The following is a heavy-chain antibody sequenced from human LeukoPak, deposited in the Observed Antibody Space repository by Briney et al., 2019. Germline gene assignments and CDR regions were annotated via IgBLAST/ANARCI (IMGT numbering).Heavy chain of an antibody. D-gene: IGHD2-2*01. CDR3: ARLLPATVDAFDI. J-gene: IGHJ3*02. CDR1: GGSISSYY. CDR2: IYYSGST. Sequence: SETLSLTCPVSGGSISSYYWSWIRQPPGKGLEWIGYIYYSGSTNYNPSLKSRVTISVDTSKNQFSLKLSSVTAADTAVYYCARLLPATVDAFDIWGQGTMVTVSS. V-gene: IGHV4-59*08.